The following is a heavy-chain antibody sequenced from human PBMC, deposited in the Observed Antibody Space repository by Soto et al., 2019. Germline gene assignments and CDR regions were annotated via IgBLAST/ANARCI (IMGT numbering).Heavy chain of an antibody. Sequence: GGSLRLSCAASGFTFSSYSMNWVRQAPGKGLEWVSSISSSSSYIYYADSVKGRFTISSDNAKNSLYLQMNSLRAEDTAVYYCARDSGYDSYYYYYYGMDVWGQGTTVTVSS. D-gene: IGHD5-12*01. J-gene: IGHJ6*02. CDR1: GFTFSSYS. CDR3: ARDSGYDSYYYYYYGMDV. CDR2: ISSSSSYI. V-gene: IGHV3-21*01.